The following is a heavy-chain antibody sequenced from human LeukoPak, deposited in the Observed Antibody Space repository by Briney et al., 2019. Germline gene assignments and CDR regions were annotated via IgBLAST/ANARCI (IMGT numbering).Heavy chain of an antibody. V-gene: IGHV3-66*04. CDR1: GFTVSSNY. CDR2: IYSGGST. CDR3: ARHNHGYDWDF. Sequence: PGGSLRLSCAASGFTVSSNYMSWVRQAPGKGLEWVSVIYSGGSTYYADSVKGRFTVSRDNSKNTLYLQMNSLRAEDTAVYYCARHNHGYDWDFWGQGTPVTVSS. J-gene: IGHJ4*02. D-gene: IGHD5-12*01.